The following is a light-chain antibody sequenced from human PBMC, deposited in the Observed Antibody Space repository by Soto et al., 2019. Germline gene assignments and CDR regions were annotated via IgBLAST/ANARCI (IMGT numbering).Light chain of an antibody. CDR1: QSVSSRF. CDR2: GAS. J-gene: IGKJ4*01. Sequence: EIVLTQSPGTLSLPPGEVATLSCRASQSVSSRFLAWYQHRSGQAPRLLIYGASSRAAGIPDRFRGSGSGTDFSLTIAGLEPEDFAVYYCQQYNNWPLTFGGGTKVEIK. CDR3: QQYNNWPLT. V-gene: IGKV3-20*01.